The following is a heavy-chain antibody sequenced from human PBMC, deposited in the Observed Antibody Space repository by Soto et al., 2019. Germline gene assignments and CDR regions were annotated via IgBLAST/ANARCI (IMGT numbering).Heavy chain of an antibody. J-gene: IGHJ5*02. Sequence: SETLSLTCTVSGGSISSGGYYWSWIRQHPGKGLEWIGYIYYSGSTYYNPSLKSRVTISVDTSKNQFSLKLSSVTAADTAVYYSARGSGYDPLVWFDPWGQGTLVTVSS. CDR1: GGSISSGGYY. V-gene: IGHV4-31*03. CDR2: IYYSGST. CDR3: ARGSGYDPLVWFDP. D-gene: IGHD5-12*01.